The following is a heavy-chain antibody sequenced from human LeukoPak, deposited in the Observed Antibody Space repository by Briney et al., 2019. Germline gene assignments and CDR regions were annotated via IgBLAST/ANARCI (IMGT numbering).Heavy chain of an antibody. CDR2: ISGSGGST. Sequence: GGSLRLSCAASGFTFSSYAMSWVRQAPGKGLEWVSAISGSGGSTYYADSVKGRFTISRDNSKNTLYLQTNSLRAEDTAVYYCANGEPVVTLPFDYWGQGTLVTVSS. CDR3: ANGEPVVTLPFDY. V-gene: IGHV3-23*01. D-gene: IGHD4-23*01. CDR1: GFTFSSYA. J-gene: IGHJ4*02.